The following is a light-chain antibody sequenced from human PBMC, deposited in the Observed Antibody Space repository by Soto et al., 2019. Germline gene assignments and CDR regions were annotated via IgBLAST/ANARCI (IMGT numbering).Light chain of an antibody. CDR2: GAS. CDR1: QSISRN. J-gene: IGKJ1*01. CDR3: QQYNVWPPWT. V-gene: IGKV3-15*01. Sequence: ETVMTQSPATLSVSRGERAPLSCRASQSISRNLAWYQQKPGQAPRLLIYGASTRATGIPARFSGRGSGTEFTLTISSLQSEDFAVYYCQQYNVWPPWTFGQGTKVDIK.